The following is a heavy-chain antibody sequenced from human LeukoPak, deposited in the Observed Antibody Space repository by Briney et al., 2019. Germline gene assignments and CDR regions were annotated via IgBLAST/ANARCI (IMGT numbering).Heavy chain of an antibody. CDR2: ISGGGGST. CDR1: GFTFSSYA. V-gene: IGHV3-23*01. CDR3: AKELVVVVAANVDY. D-gene: IGHD2-15*01. Sequence: GGSLRLSCAASGFTFSSYAMSWVRQAPGKGLEWVSAISGGGGSTYYADSVKGRFTISRDNSKNTLYLQMNSLRAEDTAVYYCAKELVVVVAANVDYWGQGTLVTVSS. J-gene: IGHJ4*02.